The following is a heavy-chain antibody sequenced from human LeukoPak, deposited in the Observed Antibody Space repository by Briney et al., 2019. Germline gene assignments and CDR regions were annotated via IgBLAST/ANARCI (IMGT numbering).Heavy chain of an antibody. V-gene: IGHV3-30-3*01. CDR1: GFTFSSYA. J-gene: IGHJ4*02. D-gene: IGHD6-13*01. Sequence: PGGSLRLSCAASGFTFSSYAMHWVRQAPGEGLEWVAVISYDGSNKYYADSVKGRFTISRDNSKNTLYLQMNSLRAEDTAVYYCAKDLGYSSSWYVDYFDYWGQGTLVTVSS. CDR2: ISYDGSNK. CDR3: AKDLGYSSSWYVDYFDY.